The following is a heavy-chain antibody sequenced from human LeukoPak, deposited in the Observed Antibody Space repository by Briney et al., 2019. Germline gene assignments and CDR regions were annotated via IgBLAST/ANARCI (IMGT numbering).Heavy chain of an antibody. V-gene: IGHV3-7*03. CDR1: GFTFSTYW. CDR3: VTDGAAVPLGPVWYFDL. CDR2: IKQDGSEN. J-gene: IGHJ2*01. Sequence: GGSLRLSCAASGFTFSTYWMNWVRQTPGKGLEWVANIKQDGSENYYVDSVKGRFTISRDNAKNSLYLQMNSLRVEDTAMYYCVTDGAAVPLGPVWYFDLWGRGILVTVSS. D-gene: IGHD6-13*01.